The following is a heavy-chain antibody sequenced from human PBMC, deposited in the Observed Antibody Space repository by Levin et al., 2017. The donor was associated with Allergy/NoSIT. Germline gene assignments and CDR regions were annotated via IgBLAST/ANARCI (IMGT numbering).Heavy chain of an antibody. J-gene: IGHJ4*02. CDR3: ARGRGYYDSSGYYFDY. D-gene: IGHD3-22*01. V-gene: IGHV4-30-2*01. Sequence: KPSETLSLTCAVSGGSMSSGGYSWSWIRQPPGKGLEWIGYIYHSGSTYYNPSLKSRVTMSVDRSKTQFSLKLTSVTAADTAVYYCARGRGYYDSSGYYFDYWGQGPLVTVSS. CDR2: IYHSGST. CDR1: GGSMSSGGYS.